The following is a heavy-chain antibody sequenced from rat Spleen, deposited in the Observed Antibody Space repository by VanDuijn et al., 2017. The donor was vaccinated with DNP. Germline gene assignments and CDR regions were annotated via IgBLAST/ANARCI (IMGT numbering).Heavy chain of an antibody. D-gene: IGHD1-5*01. Sequence: QVQLKESGPGVVQPSQTLSLTCTVSGFSLTSYGVSWVRQPPGKGLEWIAAISSGGSTYYNSALKSRLSISRDTSKSQVFLKRTSRQTEDTAIYFGTRDDIGTTRFDYWGQGVMVTVSS. V-gene: IGHV2S12*01. J-gene: IGHJ2*01. CDR1: GFSLTSYG. CDR3: TRDDIGTTRFDY. CDR2: ISSGGST.